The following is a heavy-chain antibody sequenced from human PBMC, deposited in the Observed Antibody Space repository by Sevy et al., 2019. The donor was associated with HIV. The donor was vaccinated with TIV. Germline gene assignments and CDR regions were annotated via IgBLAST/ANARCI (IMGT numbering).Heavy chain of an antibody. Sequence: GGSLRLSCAASGFTFSSYSMNWVRQAPGKGLEWVSSISSSSSYIYYADSVKGRFTISRDNAKNSLYLQRNSLRAEDTVVYYCARDVERLITMIVDGEYYFDYWGQGTLVTVSS. J-gene: IGHJ4*02. CDR1: GFTFSSYS. V-gene: IGHV3-21*01. CDR3: ARDVERLITMIVDGEYYFDY. D-gene: IGHD3-22*01. CDR2: ISSSSSYI.